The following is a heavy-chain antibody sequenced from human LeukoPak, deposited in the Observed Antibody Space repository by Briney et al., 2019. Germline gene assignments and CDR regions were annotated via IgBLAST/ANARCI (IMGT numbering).Heavy chain of an antibody. CDR3: ARAPGYSSSWYVGYFQR. CDR1: GGSFSGYY. V-gene: IGHV4-34*01. D-gene: IGHD6-13*01. J-gene: IGHJ1*01. Sequence: SETLSLTCAVYGGSFSGYYWSWIRQPPGKGLEWIGEINHSGSTNYNPSLKSRVTIPVDTSKNQFSLKLSSVTAADTAVYYCARAPGYSSSWYVGYFQRWGQGTLVTVSS. CDR2: INHSGST.